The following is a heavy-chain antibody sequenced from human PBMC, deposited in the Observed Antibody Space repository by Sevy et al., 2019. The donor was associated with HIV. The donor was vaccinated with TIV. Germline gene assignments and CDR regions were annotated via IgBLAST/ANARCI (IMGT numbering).Heavy chain of an antibody. CDR2: ISGGGAAT. J-gene: IGHJ5*02. CDR3: ARYGRIPVAGHTWFDP. D-gene: IGHD6-19*01. Sequence: GGSLRLSCSASGFTFIAFGMTWVRQAPGKGLEWVSGISGGGAATAYADSVKGRFTISRDNSKNTLYLQMNSLTAADTAVYYCARYGRIPVAGHTWFDPLGLGTLVTVSS. CDR1: GFTFIAFG. V-gene: IGHV3-23*01.